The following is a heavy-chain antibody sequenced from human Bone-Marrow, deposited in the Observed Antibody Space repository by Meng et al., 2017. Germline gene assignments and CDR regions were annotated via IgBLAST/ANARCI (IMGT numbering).Heavy chain of an antibody. CDR3: ARAPYDFWSGYYTRVSTFDY. CDR1: GGSISSSSYY. D-gene: IGHD3-3*01. Sequence: SETLSLTCTVSGGSISSSSYYWGWIRQPPGKGLEWIGSIYYSGSTYYNPSLKSRVTISVDTSKNQFSLKLSSVTAADTAVYYCARAPYDFWSGYYTRVSTFDYWGQGTLVTVSS. V-gene: IGHV4-39*07. CDR2: IYYSGST. J-gene: IGHJ4*02.